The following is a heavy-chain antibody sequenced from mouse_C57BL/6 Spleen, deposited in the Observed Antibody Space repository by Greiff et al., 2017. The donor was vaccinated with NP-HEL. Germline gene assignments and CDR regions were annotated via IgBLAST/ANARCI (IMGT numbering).Heavy chain of an antibody. D-gene: IGHD1-1*01. CDR1: GFNITDYY. CDR3: TTYPNYYASTTFDY. CDR2: IDPEDGDT. Sequence: EVKLMESGAELVRPGASVKLSCTASGFNITDYYMHWVKQRPEQGLEWIGRIDPEDGDTEYAPKFQGTATMTADTSSNTADMQLSSLTSEDTAVYYCTTYPNYYASTTFDYWGQGTTLTVSS. V-gene: IGHV14-1*01. J-gene: IGHJ2*01.